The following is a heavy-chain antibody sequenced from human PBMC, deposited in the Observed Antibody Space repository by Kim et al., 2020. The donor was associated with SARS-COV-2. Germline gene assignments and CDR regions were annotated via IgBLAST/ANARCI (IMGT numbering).Heavy chain of an antibody. V-gene: IGHV3-23*01. J-gene: IGHJ4*02. Sequence: GGSLRLSCAASGFTFSSYAMSWVRQAPGKGLEWVSAISGSGGSTYYADSVKGRFTISRDNSKNTLYLQMNSLRAEDTAVYYCAKDLRGRNDYGVFFDYWGQGTLVTVSS. D-gene: IGHD4-17*01. CDR1: GFTFSSYA. CDR2: ISGSGGST. CDR3: AKDLRGRNDYGVFFDY.